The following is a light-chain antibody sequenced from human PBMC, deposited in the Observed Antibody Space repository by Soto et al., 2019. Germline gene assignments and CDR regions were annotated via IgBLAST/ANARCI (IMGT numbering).Light chain of an antibody. V-gene: IGLV1-44*01. CDR3: AAWDDSLNGLYV. J-gene: IGLJ1*01. Sequence: QSVLAQPPSASGTPGQRVTIYCSGSSSNIGSNTVNWYQQLPGTAPKLLIYSNNQRPSGVPDRFSGSKSGTSASLAISGLQSEHEAHYYCAAWDDSLNGLYVFGTGTKVTGL. CDR1: SSNIGSNT. CDR2: SNN.